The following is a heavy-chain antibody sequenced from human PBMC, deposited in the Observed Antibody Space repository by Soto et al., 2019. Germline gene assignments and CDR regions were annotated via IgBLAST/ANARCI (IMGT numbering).Heavy chain of an antibody. Sequence: QVLLQGSGPGLVKPSQTLSLTCTVSGGSISSGGYYWNWIRQRPGQGLEWIGHIHYSGSTYYNPSLTSRITISVDTSKNQFSLKLSSVTAADTAVYYCARDGTTLTHYGFDIWGQGTMVTVSS. CDR2: IHYSGST. J-gene: IGHJ3*02. D-gene: IGHD4-4*01. CDR3: ARDGTTLTHYGFDI. CDR1: GGSISSGGYY. V-gene: IGHV4-31*03.